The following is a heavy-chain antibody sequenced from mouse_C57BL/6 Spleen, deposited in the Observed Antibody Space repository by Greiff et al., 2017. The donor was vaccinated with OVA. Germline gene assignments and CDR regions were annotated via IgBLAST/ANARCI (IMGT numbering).Heavy chain of an antibody. D-gene: IGHD1-1*01. CDR3: VLRGGDGDGRFHFDY. CDR2: INPNNGGT. CDR1: GYTFTDYN. J-gene: IGHJ2*01. Sequence: EVQLQQSGPELVKPGASVKIPCKASGYTFTDYNMDWVKQSHGKSLEWIGDINPNNGGTIYNQKFKGKATLTVDKSSSTAYMELRSLTSEDTAVYYCVLRGGDGDGRFHFDYWGQGTTLTVSS. V-gene: IGHV1-18*01.